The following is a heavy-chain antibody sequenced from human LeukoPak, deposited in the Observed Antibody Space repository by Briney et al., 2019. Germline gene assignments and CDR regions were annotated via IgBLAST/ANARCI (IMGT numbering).Heavy chain of an antibody. CDR2: IYYSGST. CDR1: GGSISSGGYY. V-gene: IGHV4-31*03. D-gene: IGHD3-22*01. CDR3: ARSNPMDYDSSGYYIDY. Sequence: NPSQTLSLTCTVSGGSISSGGYYWSWIRQHPGKGLEWIGYIYYSGSTYYNPSLKSRVTISVDTSKNQFSLKLSSVTAADTAVYYCARSNPMDYDSSGYYIDYWGQGTLVTVSS. J-gene: IGHJ4*02.